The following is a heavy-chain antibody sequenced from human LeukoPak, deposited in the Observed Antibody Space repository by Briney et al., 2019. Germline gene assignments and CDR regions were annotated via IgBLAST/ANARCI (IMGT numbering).Heavy chain of an antibody. CDR2: INQSGST. V-gene: IGHV4-34*01. D-gene: IGHD1-26*01. J-gene: IGHJ4*02. CDR1: GGSFSGYC. Sequence: SETLSHTCAVYGGSFSGYCGSWIRQPPGKGLEWIGDINQSGSTSYNPSLKSRVTISVDTSKNQFSLKLSSVTAADTAVYYCARHDKRGWELPAHFDYWGQGNLVTVSS. CDR3: ARHDKRGWELPAHFDY.